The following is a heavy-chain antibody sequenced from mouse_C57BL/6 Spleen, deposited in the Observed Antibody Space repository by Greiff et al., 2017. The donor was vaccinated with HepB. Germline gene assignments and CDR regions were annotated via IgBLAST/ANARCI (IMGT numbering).Heavy chain of an antibody. J-gene: IGHJ3*01. CDR1: GFTFSNYW. CDR3: TRWDGGAY. D-gene: IGHD4-1*01. CDR2: IRLKSDNYAT. Sequence: EVQGVESGGGLVQPGGSMKLSCVASGFTFSNYWMNWVRQSPEKGLEWVAQIRLKSDNYATHYAESVKGRFTISRDDSKSSVYLQMNNLRAEDTGIYYCTRWDGGAYWGQGTLVTVSA. V-gene: IGHV6-3*01.